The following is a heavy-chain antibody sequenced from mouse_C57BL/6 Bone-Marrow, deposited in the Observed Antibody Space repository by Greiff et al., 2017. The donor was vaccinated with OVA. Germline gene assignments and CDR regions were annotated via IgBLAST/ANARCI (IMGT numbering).Heavy chain of an antibody. CDR1: GYTFTSYW. V-gene: IGHV1-62-3*01. J-gene: IGHJ4*01. D-gene: IGHD3-2*02. CDR2: IDPNSGGT. CDR3: ARSRQLRPLYYYAMDY. Sequence: QVQLQQSGAELVKPGASVKLSCKASGYTFTSYWMHWVKQRPGRGLEWIGRIDPNSGGTKYNEKFKGKATLTAEKSSSTAYMQLSSLTSEDSAVYFCARSRQLRPLYYYAMDYWGQGTSVTVSS.